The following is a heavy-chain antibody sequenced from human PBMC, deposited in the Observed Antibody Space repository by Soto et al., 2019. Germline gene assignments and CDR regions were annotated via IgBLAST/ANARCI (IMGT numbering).Heavy chain of an antibody. J-gene: IGHJ3*02. Sequence: GGSLRLSCAASGFTFSSYGMHWVRQAPGKGLEWVAVISYDGSNKYYADSVKGRFTISRDNSKNTLYLQMNSLRAEDTTVYYCAKDDGTGEIHYAFDIWGQGTMVNVSS. CDR3: AKDDGTGEIHYAFDI. D-gene: IGHD7-27*01. V-gene: IGHV3-30*18. CDR1: GFTFSSYG. CDR2: ISYDGSNK.